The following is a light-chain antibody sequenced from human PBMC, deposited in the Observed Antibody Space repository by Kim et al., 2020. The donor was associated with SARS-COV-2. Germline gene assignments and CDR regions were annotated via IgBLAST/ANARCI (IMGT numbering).Light chain of an antibody. J-gene: IGLJ2*01. CDR2: QDT. CDR1: KLGNKY. Sequence: SYELTQPPSVSVSPGQTASITCSGDKLGNKYACWFHQKPGQSPVLVIYQDTKRPSGIPERFSGSNSGNTATLTISGTQAMDEGDYYCQAWDSSTVVFGGGTQLTVL. CDR3: QAWDSSTVV. V-gene: IGLV3-1*01.